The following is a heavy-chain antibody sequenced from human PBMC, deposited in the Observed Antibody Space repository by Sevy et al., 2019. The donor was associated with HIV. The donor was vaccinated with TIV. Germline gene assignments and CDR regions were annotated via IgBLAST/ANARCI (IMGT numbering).Heavy chain of an antibody. Sequence: GSLRLSCAASGFIVSSNYMSWVRQAPGKGLEWVSVICSGGSTYYADSVKGRFTISRDNSKNTLYLQMNSLRAEDTAVYYCARDRNTAMVIGMDVWGQGTTVTVSS. CDR3: ARDRNTAMVIGMDV. V-gene: IGHV3-53*01. J-gene: IGHJ6*02. D-gene: IGHD5-18*01. CDR2: ICSGGST. CDR1: GFIVSSNY.